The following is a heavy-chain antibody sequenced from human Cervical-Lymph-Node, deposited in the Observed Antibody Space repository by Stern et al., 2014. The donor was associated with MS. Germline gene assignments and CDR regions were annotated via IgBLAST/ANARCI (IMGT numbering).Heavy chain of an antibody. CDR3: ARGGPYYYGMDV. Sequence: VHLVESGGGVVQPGRSLRLSCAASGFTFSSSAIHWVRQAPGKGLEWVAVISYDGSNKYYADSVKGRFTISRDNSKNTLYLQMNSLRAEDTAVYYCARGGPYYYGMDVWGQGTTVTVSS. V-gene: IGHV3-30-3*01. J-gene: IGHJ6*02. CDR1: GFTFSSSA. CDR2: ISYDGSNK.